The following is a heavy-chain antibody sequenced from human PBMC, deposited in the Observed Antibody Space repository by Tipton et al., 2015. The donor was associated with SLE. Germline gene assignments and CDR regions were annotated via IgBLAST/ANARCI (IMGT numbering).Heavy chain of an antibody. CDR3: ARIRPGHGDPFDF. CDR1: GDSLSTNY. J-gene: IGHJ4*02. CDR2: MYGSGSPT. D-gene: IGHD3-3*01. Sequence: TLSLTCTVSGDSLSTNYWNWIRQPAGKGLEWIGRMYGSGSPTHYNPSLESRVTMSVDTSQKQFSLKLTSVTAADTAAYYCARIRPGHGDPFDFWGQGALVTVSS. V-gene: IGHV4-4*07.